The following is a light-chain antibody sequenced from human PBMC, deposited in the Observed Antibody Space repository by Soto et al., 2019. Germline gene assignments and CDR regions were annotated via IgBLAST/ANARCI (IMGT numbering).Light chain of an antibody. CDR3: QQYGGSPRVT. CDR2: GAS. V-gene: IGKV3-20*01. J-gene: IGKJ4*01. Sequence: EIVLTQSPGTLSLSPGERATLSCRASQSVSDNYLAWYQQKPGQAPRLLIYGASSRATGIPDRFSGSGSGTDFTLTISRLEPEDFAVYYCQQYGGSPRVTFDGGTKVEIK. CDR1: QSVSDNY.